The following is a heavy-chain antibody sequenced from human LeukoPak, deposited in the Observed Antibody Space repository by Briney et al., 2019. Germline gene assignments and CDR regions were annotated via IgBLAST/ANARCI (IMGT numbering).Heavy chain of an antibody. CDR1: GGSISSYY. D-gene: IGHD5-12*01. Sequence: SETLSLTCTVSGGSISSYYWSWIRQPPGKGLECIEYIYYSGSTNYNPSLKSRVTISVDTSKNQFSLKLSSVTAADTAVCYCARGTRSGYEYYFDYWGQGTLVTVSS. CDR2: IYYSGST. J-gene: IGHJ4*02. CDR3: ARGTRSGYEYYFDY. V-gene: IGHV4-59*01.